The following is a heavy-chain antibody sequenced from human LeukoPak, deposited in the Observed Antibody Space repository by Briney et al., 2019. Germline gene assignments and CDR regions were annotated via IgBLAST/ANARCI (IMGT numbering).Heavy chain of an antibody. Sequence: GGSLRLSCEASEFAFSSYWMHWVRQAPGKGLVWVSRINSDGRTTIYADSVKGRFTISRDNAKNTLYLQMNSLRAEDTAVYYCAREGYYDSSGYSIRFSYWGQGTLVTVSS. J-gene: IGHJ4*02. V-gene: IGHV3-74*01. CDR1: EFAFSSYW. D-gene: IGHD3-22*01. CDR3: AREGYYDSSGYSIRFSY. CDR2: INSDGRTT.